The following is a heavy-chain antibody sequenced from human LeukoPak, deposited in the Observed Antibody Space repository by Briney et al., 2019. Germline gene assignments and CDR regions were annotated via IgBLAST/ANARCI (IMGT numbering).Heavy chain of an antibody. CDR3: ASVNDYYGSGSFYFDY. CDR2: ISAYNGNT. J-gene: IGHJ4*02. CDR1: GYTFTSYG. Sequence: ASVKVSCKASGYTFTSYGISWVRQAPGQGLEWMGWISAYNGNTNYAQKLQGRVTMTTDTSTSTAYMELRSLRSDDTAVYYCASVNDYYGSGSFYFDYWGQGTLVTVSS. V-gene: IGHV1-18*01. D-gene: IGHD3-10*01.